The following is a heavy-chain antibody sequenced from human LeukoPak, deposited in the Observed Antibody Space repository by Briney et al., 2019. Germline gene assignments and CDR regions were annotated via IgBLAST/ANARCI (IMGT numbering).Heavy chain of an antibody. J-gene: IGHJ5*02. V-gene: IGHV4-39*07. D-gene: IGHD3-10*01. Sequence: PSETLSLTCTVSGGSISSSSYYWGWIRQPPGKGLEWIGSIYYSGSTYYNPSLKSRVTISVDTSKNQFSLKLSSVTAADTAVYYCARAHGVLWFGELFNWFDPWGQGTLVTVSS. CDR2: IYYSGST. CDR3: ARAHGVLWFGELFNWFDP. CDR1: GGSISSSSYY.